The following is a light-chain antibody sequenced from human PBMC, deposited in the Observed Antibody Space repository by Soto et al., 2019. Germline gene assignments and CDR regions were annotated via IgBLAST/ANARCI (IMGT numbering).Light chain of an antibody. Sequence: EIVLTQSPATLSLSPGERATLSCRASQSVSSYLAWYQQKPGQAPRLLIYDIFKRPTGIPARFSGSGSGPDFTLTISSLEPEDFATYYCLQDHDDSWTFGQGTKVDIK. J-gene: IGKJ1*01. CDR1: QSVSSY. CDR2: DIF. V-gene: IGKV3-11*01. CDR3: LQDHDDSWT.